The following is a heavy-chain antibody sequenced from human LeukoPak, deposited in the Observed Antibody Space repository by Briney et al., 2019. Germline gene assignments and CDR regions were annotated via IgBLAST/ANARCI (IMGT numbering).Heavy chain of an antibody. D-gene: IGHD3-22*01. CDR1: GFTFSNYG. Sequence: GGSLRLSCIASGFTFSNYGMNWVRQAPGKGLEWVSHISSSSITHYADSVKGRFTISRDNAKNSLYLRMNSLRAEDTAVYYCGGDSSGYYDYRGQGILVTVSS. CDR2: ISSSSIT. J-gene: IGHJ4*02. V-gene: IGHV3-48*04. CDR3: GGDSSGYYDY.